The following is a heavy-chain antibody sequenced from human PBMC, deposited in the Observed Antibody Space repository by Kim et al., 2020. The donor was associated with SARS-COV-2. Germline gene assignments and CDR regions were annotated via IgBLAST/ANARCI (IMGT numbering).Heavy chain of an antibody. CDR3: TRETKDAPGIDY. V-gene: IGHV3-74*03. Sequence: TYADVVRGRFTTSRDNAKNTMYLQMHSLRAEDTADDYCTRETKDAPGIDYWGQGTPVTVSS. J-gene: IGHJ4*02. D-gene: IGHD6-13*01.